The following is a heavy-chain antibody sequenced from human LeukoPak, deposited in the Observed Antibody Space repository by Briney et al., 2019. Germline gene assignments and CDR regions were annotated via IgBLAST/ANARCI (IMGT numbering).Heavy chain of an antibody. J-gene: IGHJ6*02. V-gene: IGHV3-21*01. CDR2: ISSSSSYI. D-gene: IGHD6-19*01. CDR1: GFTFSSYS. CDR3: ARGYGSGWYLDV. Sequence: GGSLRLSCAASGFTFSSYSMNWVRQAPGKGLEWVSSISSSSSYIYYADSVKGRFTISRDNAKNSLYLQMNSLRAEDTAVYYCARGYGSGWYLDVWGQGTTVTVSS.